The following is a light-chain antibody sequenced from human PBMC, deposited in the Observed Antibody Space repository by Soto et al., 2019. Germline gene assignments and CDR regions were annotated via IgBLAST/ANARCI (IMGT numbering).Light chain of an antibody. V-gene: IGLV2-8*01. CDR1: SSDVGGYNY. CDR2: EVN. CDR3: SSYAGSNNVV. J-gene: IGLJ2*01. Sequence: QSALTQPPSASGSPGQSVTISCTGTSSDVGGYNYVSWYQQHPGKAPKLMISEVNKRPSGVSDRFSGSKSGNTASLTVSGLQAEDEADYYCSSYAGSNNVVFGGGTQLTVL.